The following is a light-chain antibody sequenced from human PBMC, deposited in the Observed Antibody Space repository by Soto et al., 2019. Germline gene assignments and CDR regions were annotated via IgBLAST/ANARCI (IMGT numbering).Light chain of an antibody. CDR2: DAS. J-gene: IGKJ1*01. CDR3: QQRSNWPPT. CDR1: QSVSSY. V-gene: IGKV3-11*01. Sequence: VLTQSPSTLSLSPGERATLSCRASQSVSSYLAWYQQKPGQAPRLLIYDASNRATGIPARFSGSGSGTDFTLTISSLEPEDFAVYYCQQRSNWPPTFGQGTKVDIK.